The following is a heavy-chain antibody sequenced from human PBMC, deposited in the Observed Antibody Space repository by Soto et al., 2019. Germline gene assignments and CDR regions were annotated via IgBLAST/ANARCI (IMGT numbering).Heavy chain of an antibody. Sequence: GGSLRLSCAASGFTFSSYGMHWVRQAPGKGLEWVAVISYDGSNKYYADSVKGRFTISRDNSKNTLYLQMNSLRAEDTAVYYCAKDLFLWFGDRFDYWGQGTLVTVSS. CDR3: AKDLFLWFGDRFDY. CDR2: ISYDGSNK. D-gene: IGHD3-10*01. CDR1: GFTFSSYG. V-gene: IGHV3-30*18. J-gene: IGHJ4*02.